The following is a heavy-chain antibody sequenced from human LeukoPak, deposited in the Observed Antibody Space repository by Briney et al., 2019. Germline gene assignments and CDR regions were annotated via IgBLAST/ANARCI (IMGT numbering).Heavy chain of an antibody. V-gene: IGHV1-8*01. J-gene: IGHJ4*02. CDR1: GYTFTGYD. Sequence: ASVKVSCKASGYTFTGYDINWVRQATGQGLEWMGWMNPNSGNTGYAQKFQGRVTMTRNTSISTAYMELSSLRSEDTAVCYCARVRYYDPKIDYWGQGTLVTVSS. CDR2: MNPNSGNT. D-gene: IGHD3-22*01. CDR3: ARVRYYDPKIDY.